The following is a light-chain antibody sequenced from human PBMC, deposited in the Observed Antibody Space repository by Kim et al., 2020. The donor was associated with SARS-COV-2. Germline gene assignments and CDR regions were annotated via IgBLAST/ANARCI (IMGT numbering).Light chain of an antibody. Sequence: QSALTQPASVSGSPGQSITISCIATSSDGGGYNFVSWYQQHPGNAPRLIIYDVSNRPSGVSSRFSGSKSGNTASLTISGLQAEDEADYYCSSSRSRGAVFGTGTKVTVL. CDR2: DVS. CDR1: SSDGGGYNF. J-gene: IGLJ1*01. CDR3: SSSRSRGAV. V-gene: IGLV2-14*03.